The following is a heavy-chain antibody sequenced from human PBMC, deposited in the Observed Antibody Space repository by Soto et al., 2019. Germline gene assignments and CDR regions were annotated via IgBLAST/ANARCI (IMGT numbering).Heavy chain of an antibody. CDR1: GFTFSSYA. J-gene: IGHJ4*02. D-gene: IGHD2-21*02. CDR2: ISGSGGST. CDR3: SKDRGVVTAMLRYFDY. V-gene: IGHV3-23*01. Sequence: EVQLLESGGGLVQPGGSLRLSCAASGFTFSSYAMSWVRQAPGKGLEWVSAISGSGGSTYYADSVKGRFTISRDNSKNTLYLQMNSLRAEDTAVYYCSKDRGVVTAMLRYFDYWGKGTLVTV.